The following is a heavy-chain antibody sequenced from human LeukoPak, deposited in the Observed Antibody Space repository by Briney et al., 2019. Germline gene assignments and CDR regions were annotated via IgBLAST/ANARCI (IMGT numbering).Heavy chain of an antibody. CDR1: GGSFSSYY. CDR2: IYYSGST. CDR3: ARQGSGWSRGYYGMDV. V-gene: IGHV4-59*08. D-gene: IGHD6-19*01. J-gene: IGHJ6*02. Sequence: SETLSLTCAVYGGSFSSYYWSWIRQPPGKGLEWIGYIYYSGSTNYNPSLKSRVTISVDTSKNQFSLKLSSVTAADTAVYYCARQGSGWSRGYYGMDVWGQGTTVTVSS.